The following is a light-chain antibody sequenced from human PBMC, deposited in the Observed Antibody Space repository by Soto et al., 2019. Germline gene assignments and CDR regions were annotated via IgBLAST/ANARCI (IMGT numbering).Light chain of an antibody. J-gene: IGKJ3*01. V-gene: IGKV1-27*01. CDR2: AAS. Sequence: DIQXTXSPTXXXXXXGDRVTITCRASQGIRNFVAWYQQKPGKAPKLLIYAASTLQSGVPSRFSGSGSGTDFTLTINSLQPEDVATYSCQKYSSVPVFGPGTKVEIK. CDR3: QKYSSVPV. CDR1: QGIRNF.